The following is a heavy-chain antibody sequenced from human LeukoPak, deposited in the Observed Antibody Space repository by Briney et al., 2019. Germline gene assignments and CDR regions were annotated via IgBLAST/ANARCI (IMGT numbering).Heavy chain of an antibody. CDR1: GYTFTSYG. Sequence: ASVKVSCKASGYTFTSYGISWVRQAPGQGLEWMGWISAYNGNTNYAQKLQGRVTMTTDTSTSTAYKELRSLRSDDTAVYYCARTGLGIWYWYFDLWGRGTLVTVSS. CDR2: ISAYNGNT. J-gene: IGHJ2*01. D-gene: IGHD7-27*01. CDR3: ARTGLGIWYWYFDL. V-gene: IGHV1-18*04.